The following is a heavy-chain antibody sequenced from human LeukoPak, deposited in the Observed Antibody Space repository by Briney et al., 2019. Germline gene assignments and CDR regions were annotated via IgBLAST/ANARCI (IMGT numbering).Heavy chain of an antibody. CDR1: GYTFTSYD. CDR2: MNPNSGNT. V-gene: IGHV1-8*01. J-gene: IGHJ5*02. D-gene: IGHD2-15*01. CDR3: ARGHCSGGSCYDWFDP. Sequence: GASVKVSCKASGYTFTSYDINWVRQATGQGLEWMGWMNPNSGNTGYAQKFQGRVTMTRNTSISTAYMELSRLRSDDTAVYYCARGHCSGGSCYDWFDPWGQGTLVTVSS.